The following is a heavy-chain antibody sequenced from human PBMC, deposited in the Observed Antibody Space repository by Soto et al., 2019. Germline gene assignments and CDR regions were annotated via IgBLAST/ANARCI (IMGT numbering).Heavy chain of an antibody. D-gene: IGHD6-19*01. CDR2: ISSSGSTI. V-gene: IGHV3-48*03. Sequence: GGSLRLSCAASGFTFSSYEMNWVRQAPGKGLEWGSYISSSGSTIYYADSVKGRFTISRDNAKNSLYRQMNSLRAEDAAVYYCAREKWLGGDAFDIWGQGTMVTVSS. J-gene: IGHJ3*02. CDR1: GFTFSSYE. CDR3: AREKWLGGDAFDI.